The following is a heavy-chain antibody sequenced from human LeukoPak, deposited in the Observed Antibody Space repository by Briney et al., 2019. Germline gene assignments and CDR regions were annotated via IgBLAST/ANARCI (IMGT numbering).Heavy chain of an antibody. V-gene: IGHV3-23*01. CDR1: GFTFSSYA. CDR2: ISNGGGST. CDR3: AKETSSSFDY. Sequence: GGSLRLSCAASGFTFSSYAMNWVRQAPGKGLEWASGISNGGGSTYYADSVKGRFTISRDNSKNTLYLQMNSLRAEDTAVYYCAKETSSSFDYWGQGTLVTVSS. J-gene: IGHJ4*02. D-gene: IGHD6-6*01.